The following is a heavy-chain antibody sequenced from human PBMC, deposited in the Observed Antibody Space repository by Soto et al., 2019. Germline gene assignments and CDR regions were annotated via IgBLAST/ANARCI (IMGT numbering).Heavy chain of an antibody. CDR3: ARRLGSSGWSFDF. V-gene: IGHV4-59*01. J-gene: IGHJ4*02. Sequence: PSETLSLPCSVSSDSISSYYWTWIRQPPGKRLEWLGFVHYNGNTNYNPSLKCQVTRSLDTSKRHFSRRLSSETAAGTAVYYCARRLGSSGWSFDFWGQGRLVAVSS. D-gene: IGHD6-19*01. CDR1: SDSISSYY. CDR2: VHYNGNT.